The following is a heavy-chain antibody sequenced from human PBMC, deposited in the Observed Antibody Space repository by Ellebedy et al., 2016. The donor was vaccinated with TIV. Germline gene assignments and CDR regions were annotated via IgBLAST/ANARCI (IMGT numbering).Heavy chain of an antibody. D-gene: IGHD2-2*01. J-gene: IGHJ6*02. CDR1: GGSISSSNW. CDR3: ARGNVRAVVGMDV. Sequence: MPSETLSLTCAVSGGSISSSNWWSWVRQPPGKGLEWIGEIYHSGNTNYNPSLKSRVTISVDTSKNQFSLKLSSVIAADTAVYYCARGNVRAVVGMDVWGQGTTVTVSS. V-gene: IGHV4-4*02. CDR2: IYHSGNT.